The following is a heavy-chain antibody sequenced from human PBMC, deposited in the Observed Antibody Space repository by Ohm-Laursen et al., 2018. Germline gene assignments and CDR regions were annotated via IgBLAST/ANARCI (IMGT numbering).Heavy chain of an antibody. Sequence: SVKVSCKASGYSFNNYDINWVRQASGQGLEWMGWMNANSGNTGYAQKFQGRVTMTRNTSISTAYMELSSLRSEDTAVYYCALDYGDRQFDYWGQGTLVTVSS. CDR1: GYSFNNYD. CDR3: ALDYGDRQFDY. J-gene: IGHJ4*02. D-gene: IGHD4-17*01. V-gene: IGHV1-8*01. CDR2: MNANSGNT.